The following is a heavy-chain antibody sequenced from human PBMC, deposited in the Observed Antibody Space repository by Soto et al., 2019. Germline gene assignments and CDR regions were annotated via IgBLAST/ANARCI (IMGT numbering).Heavy chain of an antibody. V-gene: IGHV2-70*11. D-gene: IGHD3-22*01. J-gene: IGHJ4*02. CDR1: GFSLSTSGMC. CDR3: ARATYYYDSSGYAAYYFDY. CDR2: IDWDDDK. Sequence: ESGPTRVSPTLTLTLTGTFSGFSLSTSGMCVSWIRQPPGKALEWLARIDWDDDKYYSTSLKTRLTISKDTSKNQVVLTMTNMDPVDTATYYCARATYYYDSSGYAAYYFDYWGQGTLVTVSS.